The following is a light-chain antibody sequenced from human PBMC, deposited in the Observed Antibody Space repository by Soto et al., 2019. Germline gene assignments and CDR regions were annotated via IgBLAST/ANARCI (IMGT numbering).Light chain of an antibody. Sequence: VLMQSPVTLSLYAGERATLSCRASQSVSGYLVWYQQKPGQAPRLLIYDASTRAAGIPARFIGSGSGTDFTLTICSLEPEDSAVYYCQQHLGRHTFGQGTKVDIK. CDR1: QSVSGY. CDR2: DAS. J-gene: IGKJ1*01. CDR3: QQHLGRHT. V-gene: IGKV3-11*01.